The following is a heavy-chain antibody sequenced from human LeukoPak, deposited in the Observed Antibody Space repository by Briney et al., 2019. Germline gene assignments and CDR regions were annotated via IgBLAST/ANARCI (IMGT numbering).Heavy chain of an antibody. CDR3: MGYGGNSF. D-gene: IGHD4-23*01. Sequence: GRSLRLSCAASGFTFSSYGMHWVRQAPGKGLEWVAVISYDGSNKYYADSVKGRFTISRDNSKNTLYLQMNSLRAEDTAVYYCMGYGGNSFWGQGTLVTVSS. CDR1: GFTFSSYG. J-gene: IGHJ4*02. V-gene: IGHV3-30*03. CDR2: ISYDGSNK.